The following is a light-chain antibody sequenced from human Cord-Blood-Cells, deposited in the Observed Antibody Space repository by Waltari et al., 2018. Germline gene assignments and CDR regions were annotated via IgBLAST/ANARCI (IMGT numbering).Light chain of an antibody. V-gene: IGLV2-14*01. CDR2: EVS. CDR1: SSDVGGYNY. J-gene: IGLJ1*01. Sequence: QSALTQPASVSGSPGQSITISCTGTSSDVGGYNYVSWYQQHPGKAPKLMIYEVSNRPSGVSNRSSGSKSGNTASLTISWLQAEDEADYYCSSDTSSSTLYVFGTGTKVTVL. CDR3: SSDTSSSTLYV.